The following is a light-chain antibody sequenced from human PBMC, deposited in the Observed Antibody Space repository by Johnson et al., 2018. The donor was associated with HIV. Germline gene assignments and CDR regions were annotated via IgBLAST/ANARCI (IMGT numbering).Light chain of an antibody. CDR2: KDS. CDR3: LSADSSGTPPDV. CDR1: ALPKKY. V-gene: IGLV3-16*01. Sequence: VLTQPPSVSVSLGQMARITCSGDALPKKYAYWYQQKPGQFPVLVIYKDSERPSGIPERFSGSSSGTIVTLTISGVQAEDEADYYCLSADSSGTPPDVFGTGTKVTVL. J-gene: IGLJ1*01.